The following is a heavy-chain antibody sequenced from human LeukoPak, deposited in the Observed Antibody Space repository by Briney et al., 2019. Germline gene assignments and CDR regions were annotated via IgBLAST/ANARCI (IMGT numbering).Heavy chain of an antibody. CDR3: ARDLSPSGAFDI. CDR1: GYIFTSYA. CDR2: IIPIFGTA. Sequence: SVKVSCKASGYIFTSYAINWLRQAPGQGLEWMGGIIPIFGTANYAQKFQGRVTITADEPTSTAYMELSSLRSEDTAVYYCARDLSPSGAFDIWGQGTMVTVSS. V-gene: IGHV1-69*13. J-gene: IGHJ3*02. D-gene: IGHD2/OR15-2a*01.